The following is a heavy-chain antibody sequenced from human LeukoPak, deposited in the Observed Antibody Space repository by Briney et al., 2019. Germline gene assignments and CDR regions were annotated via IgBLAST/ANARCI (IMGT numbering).Heavy chain of an antibody. CDR3: ARVPSSGWYGGFYFDY. CDR1: GGSISSGSYY. J-gene: IGHJ4*02. CDR2: IYTSGST. V-gene: IGHV4-61*02. D-gene: IGHD6-19*01. Sequence: SSQTLSLTCTVSGGSISSGSYYWSWIRQPAGKGLGWIGRIYTSGSTNYNPSLKSRVTISVDTSKNQFSLKLSSVTAADTAVYYCARVPSSGWYGGFYFDYWGQGTLVTVSS.